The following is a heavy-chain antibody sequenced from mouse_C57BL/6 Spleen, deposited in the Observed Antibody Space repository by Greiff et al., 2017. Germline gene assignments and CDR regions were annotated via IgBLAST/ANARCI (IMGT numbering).Heavy chain of an antibody. CDR3: ARKPAFAFDY. V-gene: IGHV1-76*01. CDR2: IYPGSGST. CDR1: GYTFTDYY. J-gene: IGHJ2*01. Sequence: VQLQQSGAELVRPGASVKLSCKASGYTFTDYYINWVKQRPGQGLEWIARIYPGSGSTNYNEKFKSKATLTVDKSSSTAYMQLSSLTSEDSAVYYCARKPAFAFDYWGQGTTLTVSS.